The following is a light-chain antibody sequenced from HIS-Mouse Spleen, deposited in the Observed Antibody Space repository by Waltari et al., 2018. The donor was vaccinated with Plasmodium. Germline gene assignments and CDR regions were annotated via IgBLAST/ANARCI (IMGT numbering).Light chain of an antibody. CDR3: QQYNNWSFT. J-gene: IGKJ3*01. CDR2: GAS. CDR1: QSVSSN. Sequence: EIVMTQSPATLSVSPGERATLSCRASQSVSSNLAWYKQKPGQAPSRLIYGASTSATSIPARFRGSVSGTEFTLTISSLQSEDFAVYCCQQYNNWSFTFGPGTKVDIK. V-gene: IGKV3-15*01.